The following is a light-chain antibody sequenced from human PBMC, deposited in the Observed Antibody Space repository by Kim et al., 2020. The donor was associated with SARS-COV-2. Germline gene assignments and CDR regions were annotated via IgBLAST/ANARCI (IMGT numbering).Light chain of an antibody. J-gene: IGKJ2*01. CDR1: QSVYSNF. V-gene: IGKV3-20*01. CDR3: QQYGSSSSYA. Sequence: EMVLTQSPGTLSLSPGERATLSCRASQSVYSNFLAWYQQKPGQAPRLLISGASRRATDIPDRFSGSGSGTDFTLTISRLEPEDFAMYYCQQYGSSSSYAFGQGTNLEIK. CDR2: GAS.